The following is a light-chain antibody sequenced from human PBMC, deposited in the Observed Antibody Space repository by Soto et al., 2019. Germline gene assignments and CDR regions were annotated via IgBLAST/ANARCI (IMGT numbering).Light chain of an antibody. V-gene: IGKV3-15*01. CDR3: QQYGSSPIT. J-gene: IGKJ5*01. Sequence: EIVMTQSPATLSVSPGERATLSCRASQSVTTNLAWYQQKPGQAPTLLIYGASTRATGIPARFSGSGSGTDFTLTISRLEPEDFAVYYCQQYGSSPITFGQGTRLEI. CDR2: GAS. CDR1: QSVTTN.